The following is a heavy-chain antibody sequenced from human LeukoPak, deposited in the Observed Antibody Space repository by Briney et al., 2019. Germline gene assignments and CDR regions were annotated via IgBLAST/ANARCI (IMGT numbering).Heavy chain of an antibody. CDR3: ARDPYYDSSGYYLDYYYYGMDV. J-gene: IGHJ6*02. CDR1: GFTFSSYA. Sequence: GGSLRLSCAASGFTFSSYAMSWVRQAPGKGLEWVSVISGSGDNTYYADSVKGRLTISRDNSKNTLYLQMNSLRAEDTAVYYCARDPYYDSSGYYLDYYYYGMDVWGQGTTVTVSS. CDR2: ISGSGDNT. V-gene: IGHV3-23*01. D-gene: IGHD3-22*01.